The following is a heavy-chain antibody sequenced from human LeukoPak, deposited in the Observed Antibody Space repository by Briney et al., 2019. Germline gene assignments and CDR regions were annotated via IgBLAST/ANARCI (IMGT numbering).Heavy chain of an antibody. CDR3: ARGRAAARTVGHYYYPMDV. J-gene: IGHJ6*02. V-gene: IGHV4-39*07. Sequence: SETLSLTCTVSGGSISSTLYYWGWIRQPPGKGLEWIGNFYNSGSTSFNPSLQSRVSISADTSNNQFSLKLISVTATDTAVYYCARGRAAARTVGHYYYPMDVWGQGTTVTVSS. CDR1: GGSISSTLYY. CDR2: FYNSGST. D-gene: IGHD6-13*01.